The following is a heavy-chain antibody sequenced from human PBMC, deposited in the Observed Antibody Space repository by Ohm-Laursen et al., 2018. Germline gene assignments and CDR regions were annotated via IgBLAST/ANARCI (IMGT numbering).Heavy chain of an antibody. CDR1: GFTFSTYS. J-gene: IGHJ4*02. D-gene: IGHD1-1*01. Sequence: SLRLSCAASGFTFSTYSMNWVRQAPGKGLEWVSSIGSSSTDIYYADSVKGRFTISRDNAKNSLYLQMNSPRADDTAIYYCADTGYWGQGTLVTVSS. CDR2: IGSSSTDI. CDR3: ADTGY. V-gene: IGHV3-21*01.